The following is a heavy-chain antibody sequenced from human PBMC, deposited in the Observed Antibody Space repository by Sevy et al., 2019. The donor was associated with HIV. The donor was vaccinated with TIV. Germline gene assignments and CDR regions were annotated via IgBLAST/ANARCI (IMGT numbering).Heavy chain of an antibody. CDR1: GGTFSSYA. J-gene: IGHJ5*02. Sequence: ASVKVSCKASGGTFSSYAISWVRQAPGQGLEWMGGIIPIFGTANYAQKFQGRVTITADESTRTAYMELRSLGSEDTAVYYCANRNHCSSTSCYFRGNWFDPWGQGTLVTVSS. CDR2: IIPIFGTA. D-gene: IGHD2-2*01. V-gene: IGHV1-69*13. CDR3: ANRNHCSSTSCYFRGNWFDP.